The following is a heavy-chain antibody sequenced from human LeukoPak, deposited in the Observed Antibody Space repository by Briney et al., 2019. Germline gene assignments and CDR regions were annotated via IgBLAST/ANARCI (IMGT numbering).Heavy chain of an antibody. Sequence: GGTLRLSCVASGFSFSSDGMSWVRQAPGRGLEWVSGILGGAGSTYYADSVKGRFSISRDNAKKSLYLQMNSLRAEDTAVYYCARDLTHRRNYDNSGYQIVMAFWGQGTLVTVSS. CDR2: ILGGAGST. J-gene: IGHJ4*02. D-gene: IGHD3-22*01. CDR3: ARDLTHRRNYDNSGYQIVMAF. V-gene: IGHV3-23*01. CDR1: GFSFSSDG.